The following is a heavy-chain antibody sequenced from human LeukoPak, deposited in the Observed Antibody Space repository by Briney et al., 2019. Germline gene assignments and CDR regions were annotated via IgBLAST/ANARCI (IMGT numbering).Heavy chain of an antibody. Sequence: SETLSLTCAVSGGSLSGYYWTWIRQPPGKGLEWIGEINHSGSTNYNPSLKSRVTISVDTSKKQFFLKLNSVTAADTAIYYCARGLASGYPPIPFDYWGQGTLVTVSS. J-gene: IGHJ4*02. CDR3: ARGLASGYPPIPFDY. CDR1: GGSLSGYY. V-gene: IGHV4-34*01. D-gene: IGHD3-3*01. CDR2: INHSGST.